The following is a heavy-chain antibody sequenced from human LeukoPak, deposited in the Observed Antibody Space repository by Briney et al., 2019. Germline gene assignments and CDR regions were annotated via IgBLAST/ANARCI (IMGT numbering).Heavy chain of an antibody. D-gene: IGHD6-13*01. J-gene: IGHJ6*02. Sequence: TGGSLRLSCAASGFTFSSYSMNWVRQAPGKGLEWVSSISSSSSYIYYADSVKGRFTISRDNAKNSLYLQMNSLRAEDTAVYYCWLVAAALETYYYGMDVWGQGTTVTVSS. CDR2: ISSSSSYI. CDR1: GFTFSSYS. V-gene: IGHV3-21*01. CDR3: WLVAAALETYYYGMDV.